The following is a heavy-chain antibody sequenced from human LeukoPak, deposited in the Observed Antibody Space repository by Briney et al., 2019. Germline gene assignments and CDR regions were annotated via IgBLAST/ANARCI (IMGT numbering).Heavy chain of an antibody. D-gene: IGHD3-22*01. Sequence: GGSLRLSCAASGFTFNDHAMYWVRQAPGKGLEWVSGINWNSDNIGYTDSVKGRFTISRDDAENSLFLQMNSLRTEGTALYYCARASYYYDTTGLGAVDIWGQGTMVTVSS. CDR3: ARASYYYDTTGLGAVDI. CDR1: GFTFNDHA. J-gene: IGHJ3*02. CDR2: INWNSDNI. V-gene: IGHV3-9*01.